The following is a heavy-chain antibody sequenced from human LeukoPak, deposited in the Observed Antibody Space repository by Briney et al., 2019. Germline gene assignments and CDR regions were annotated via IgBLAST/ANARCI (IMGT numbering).Heavy chain of an antibody. CDR2: IYYSGST. D-gene: IGHD5-18*01. V-gene: IGHV4-59*08. CDR1: GGSISSYY. Sequence: PSATLSLTCTVSGGSISSYYWSWTRQPPGKGLEWIGYIYYSGSTNYNPSLKSRVTISVDTSKNQFSLKLSSVTAADTAVYYCARHTLNTAEADYWGQGTLVTVSS. J-gene: IGHJ4*02. CDR3: ARHTLNTAEADY.